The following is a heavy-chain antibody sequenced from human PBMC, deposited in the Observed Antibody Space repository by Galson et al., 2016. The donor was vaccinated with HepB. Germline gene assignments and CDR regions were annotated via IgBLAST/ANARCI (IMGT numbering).Heavy chain of an antibody. CDR2: MSFDGNKK. CDR3: ARGLCSGGNCSLGY. V-gene: IGHV3-30*01. Sequence: SLRLSCAASGFTFSSYAMHWVRQAPGKGLKWVALMSFDGNKKYYADSVKGRFTISRDISKNTLFLQMNSLRAEDTAVYYCARGLCSGGNCSLGYWGQGTLVTVSS. CDR1: GFTFSSYA. D-gene: IGHD2-15*01. J-gene: IGHJ4*02.